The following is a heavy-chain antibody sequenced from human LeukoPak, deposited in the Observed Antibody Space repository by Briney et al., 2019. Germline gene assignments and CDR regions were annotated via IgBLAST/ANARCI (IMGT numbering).Heavy chain of an antibody. J-gene: IGHJ4*02. Sequence: GGSLRLSCAASGFTFSNYAMTWVRQAPGKGLEWVAVISYDGSNKYYADSVKGRFTISRDNSKNTLYLQMNSLRAEDTAVYYCAREGYYYDSSGYYDYWGQGTLVTVSS. D-gene: IGHD3-22*01. V-gene: IGHV3-30*03. CDR1: GFTFSNYA. CDR3: AREGYYYDSSGYYDY. CDR2: ISYDGSNK.